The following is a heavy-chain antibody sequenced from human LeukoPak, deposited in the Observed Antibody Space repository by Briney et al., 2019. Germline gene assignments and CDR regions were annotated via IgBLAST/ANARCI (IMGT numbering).Heavy chain of an antibody. J-gene: IGHJ4*02. D-gene: IGHD5-18*01. CDR2: IYSGGST. Sequence: GGSLRLSCAASGFTVSSNYMSWVRQAPGKGLEWVSVIYSGGSTYYADSVKGRFTISRHNSKDTLYLRMNSLRAEDTAVYYCARGYSYGYGYWGQGTLVTVSS. CDR1: GFTVSSNY. CDR3: ARGYSYGYGY. V-gene: IGHV3-53*04.